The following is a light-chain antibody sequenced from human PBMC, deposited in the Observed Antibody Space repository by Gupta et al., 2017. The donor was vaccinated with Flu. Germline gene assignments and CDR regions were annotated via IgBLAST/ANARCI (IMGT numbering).Light chain of an antibody. V-gene: IGKV1-39*01. CDR1: QSISSY. Sequence: PSSLSASVGDRVTITCRASQSISSYLNWYQQKPGKAPKVLIYAASSLQSGVPSRFSGSGSGTDFTLTISSLQPEDFATYYCQQSYSTTITFGQGTRVE. CDR2: AAS. CDR3: QQSYSTTIT. J-gene: IGKJ5*01.